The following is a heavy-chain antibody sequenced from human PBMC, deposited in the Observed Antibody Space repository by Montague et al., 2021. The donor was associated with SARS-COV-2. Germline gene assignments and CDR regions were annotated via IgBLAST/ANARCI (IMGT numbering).Heavy chain of an antibody. CDR2: ISYDGSNK. Sequence: SLRLSCSASGFTFSSYAMHWVRQAPGKGLEWVAVISYDGSNKYYXDSVKGRFTISRDNSKNTLYLQMNSLRAEDTAVYYCARDPDSGSYSSDAFDTWGQGTMVTVSS. CDR1: GFTFSSYA. V-gene: IGHV3-30-3*01. J-gene: IGHJ3*02. CDR3: ARDPDSGSYSSDAFDT. D-gene: IGHD1-26*01.